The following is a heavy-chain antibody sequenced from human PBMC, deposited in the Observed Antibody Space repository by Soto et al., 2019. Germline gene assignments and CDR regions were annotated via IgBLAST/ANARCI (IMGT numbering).Heavy chain of an antibody. D-gene: IGHD6-13*01. V-gene: IGHV3-7*05. CDR3: ARDPLFKAAAAFYYYYGMDV. CDR1: GFTFSSYW. J-gene: IGHJ6*02. CDR2: IKQDGSEK. Sequence: GGSLRLSCAASGFTFSSYWMSWVRQAPGKGLEWVANIKQDGSEKYYVDSVKGRFTISRDNAKNSLYLQMNSLRAEDTAVYYCARDPLFKAAAAFYYYYGMDVWGQGTTVTVSS.